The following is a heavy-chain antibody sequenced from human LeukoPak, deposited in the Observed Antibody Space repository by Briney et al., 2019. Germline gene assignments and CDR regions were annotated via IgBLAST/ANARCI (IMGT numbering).Heavy chain of an antibody. Sequence: GGSLRLSCAASGFTFSSYAMSWVRQAPGKGLEWVSAISGSGGSTYYADSVKGRFTISRDNSKNTLYLQMNSLRAEDTAVYYCARDRLAVADHANWFDPWGQGTLVTVSS. CDR2: ISGSGGST. V-gene: IGHV3-23*01. D-gene: IGHD6-19*01. CDR1: GFTFSSYA. J-gene: IGHJ5*02. CDR3: ARDRLAVADHANWFDP.